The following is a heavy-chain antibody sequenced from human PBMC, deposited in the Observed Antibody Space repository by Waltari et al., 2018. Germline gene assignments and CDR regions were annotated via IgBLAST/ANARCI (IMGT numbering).Heavy chain of an antibody. CDR3: ARAYASGDDAFDL. CDR1: GYRFTNYW. D-gene: IGHD2-2*01. CDR2: VYPGDSVT. J-gene: IGHJ3*01. Sequence: EVQLVQSGAEVKKPGESLKISCKGSGYRFTNYWIGWVRQMPGKGLEWMGFVYPGDSVTRYSQSFQGQVTISADKSISTAYMQWSSLRASDTAMYYCARAYASGDDAFDLWGQGTVVTVSS. V-gene: IGHV5-51*01.